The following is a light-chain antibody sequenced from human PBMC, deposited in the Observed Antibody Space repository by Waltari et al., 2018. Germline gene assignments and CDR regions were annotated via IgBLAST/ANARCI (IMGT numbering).Light chain of an antibody. CDR3: CSYAGSYTHVV. CDR2: DVT. J-gene: IGLJ2*01. Sequence: QSALTQPRSVSGSPGQSVTIPCTGTSSDVGGYDYVSWYQHHPGKAPTRMLCDVTKRPSGVPYRFSGSKSGNTASLTISGLQAEDEADYYCCSYAGSYTHVVFGGGTKLTVL. CDR1: SSDVGGYDY. V-gene: IGLV2-11*01.